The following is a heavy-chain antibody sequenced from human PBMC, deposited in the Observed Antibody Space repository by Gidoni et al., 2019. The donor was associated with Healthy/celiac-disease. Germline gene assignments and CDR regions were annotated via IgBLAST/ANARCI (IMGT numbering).Heavy chain of an antibody. V-gene: IGHV3-33*01. D-gene: IGHD3-9*01. CDR1: GFTFSSYG. CDR3: ARGYDILTGYYALYYYYYGMDV. CDR2: IWYDGSNK. J-gene: IGHJ6*02. Sequence: QVQLVESGGGVVQPGRSLRLSCAASGFTFSSYGMHWVRQAPGKGLEWVAVIWYDGSNKYYADSVKGRFTISRDNSKNTLYLQMNSLRAEDTAVYYCARGYDILTGYYALYYYYYGMDVWGQGTTVTVSS.